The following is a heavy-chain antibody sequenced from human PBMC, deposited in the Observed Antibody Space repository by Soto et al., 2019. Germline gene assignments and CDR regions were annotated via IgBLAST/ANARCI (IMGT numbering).Heavy chain of an antibody. V-gene: IGHV3-66*01. J-gene: IGHJ6*02. CDR2: IHSGGDT. D-gene: IGHD1-7*01. CDR1: GFAVSSNY. Sequence: EVQLVESGGDLVKPGGSLRLSCAASGFAVSSNYMTWVRQAPGKGLEWVSVIHSGGDTHYADSVRGRFTISRDNSKNTLYLQMNSLRAEDTAVYYGARSRSGTTYGGMDVWGRGTTVTVSS. CDR3: ARSRSGTTYGGMDV.